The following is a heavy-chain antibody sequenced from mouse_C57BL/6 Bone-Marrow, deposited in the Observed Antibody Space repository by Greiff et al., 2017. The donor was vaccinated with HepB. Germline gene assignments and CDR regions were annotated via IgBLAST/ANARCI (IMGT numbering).Heavy chain of an antibody. Sequence: PAAAVDFSRYWMSWVRRAPGKGLEWIGEINPDSSTINYAPSLKDKFIISRDNAKNTLYLQMSKVRSEDTALYYCAKTTTVVAHWYFDVWGTGTTVTVSS. J-gene: IGHJ1*03. CDR1: AVDFSRYW. CDR2: INPDSSTI. CDR3: AKTTTVVAHWYFDV. D-gene: IGHD1-1*01. V-gene: IGHV4-1*01.